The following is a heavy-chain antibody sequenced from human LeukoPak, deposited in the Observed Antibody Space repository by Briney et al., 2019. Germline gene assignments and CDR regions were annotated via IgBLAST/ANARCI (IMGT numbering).Heavy chain of an antibody. CDR2: MNPNSGNT. D-gene: IGHD3-10*01. CDR1: GYTFTSYD. CDR3: ARVYGGSYYGSGSYSV. J-gene: IGHJ4*02. V-gene: IGHV1-8*01. Sequence: GASVKVSCKASGYTFTSYDINWVRQATGQGLEWMGWMNPNSGNTGYAQKFQGRVTMTRNTSISTAYMELSSLRSEDTAVYYCARVYGGSYYGSGSYSVWGQGTLVTVSS.